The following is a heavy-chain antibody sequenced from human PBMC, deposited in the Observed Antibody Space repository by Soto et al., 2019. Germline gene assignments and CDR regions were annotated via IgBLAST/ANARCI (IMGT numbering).Heavy chain of an antibody. Sequence: QVQLVESGGGVVQPGRSLRLSCAASGFIFSTYAMHWVRQAPGKGLEWVTFISYDGSNKYYADSVKGRFTISRDNSKNTLYLQMNSLRAEDTAVYYCARDEIRFSWAYGMDVWGQGTTVTVSS. CDR3: ARDEIRFSWAYGMDV. V-gene: IGHV3-30-3*01. CDR1: GFIFSTYA. J-gene: IGHJ6*02. CDR2: ISYDGSNK. D-gene: IGHD3-3*01.